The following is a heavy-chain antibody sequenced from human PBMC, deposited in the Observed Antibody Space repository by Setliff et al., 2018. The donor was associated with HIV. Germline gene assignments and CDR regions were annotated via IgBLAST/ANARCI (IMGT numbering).Heavy chain of an antibody. CDR3: AREVVPTSEYHTFDS. V-gene: IGHV1-18*04. Sequence: ASVKVSCKASGYTFTNYGISWLRQAPGQGLEWMRWISGYNSDTKYAEKVQGRVTMTTDTSTGTAYMELRSLRSDDTAVYYCAREVVPTSEYHTFDSWGQGSLVTVSS. D-gene: IGHD6-6*01. J-gene: IGHJ4*02. CDR2: ISGYNSDT. CDR1: GYTFTNYG.